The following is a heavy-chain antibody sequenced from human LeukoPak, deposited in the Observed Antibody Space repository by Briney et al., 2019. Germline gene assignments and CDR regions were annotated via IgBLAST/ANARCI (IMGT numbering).Heavy chain of an antibody. J-gene: IGHJ5*02. D-gene: IGHD2-2*01. CDR1: GGSISSGGYY. Sequence: SQTLSLTCTVSGGSISSGGYYWSWIRQHPGKGLEWIGYIYYSGSTYYNPSLKSRVTIPVDTSKNQFSLKLNSVTAADTAVYYCARDRRDRYCSSTSCYLDRWFDPWGQGTLVTVSS. V-gene: IGHV4-31*03. CDR3: ARDRRDRYCSSTSCYLDRWFDP. CDR2: IYYSGST.